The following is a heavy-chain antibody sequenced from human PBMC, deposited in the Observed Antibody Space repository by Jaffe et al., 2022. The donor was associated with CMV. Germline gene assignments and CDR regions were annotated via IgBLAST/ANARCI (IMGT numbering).Heavy chain of an antibody. CDR3: ARALLEMATINRFIRHSDAFDI. CDR1: GGSISSSSYY. Sequence: QLQLQESGPGLVKPSETLSLTCTVSGGSISSSSYYWGWIRQPPGKGLEWIGSIYYSGSTYYNPSLKSRVTISVDTSKNQFSLKLSSVTAADTAVYYCARALLEMATINRFIRHSDAFDIWGQGPMVTVSS. D-gene: IGHD5-12*01. J-gene: IGHJ3*02. V-gene: IGHV4-39*01. CDR2: IYYSGST.